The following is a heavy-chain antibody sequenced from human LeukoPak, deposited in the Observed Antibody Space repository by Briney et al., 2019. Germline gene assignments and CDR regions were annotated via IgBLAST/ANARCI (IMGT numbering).Heavy chain of an antibody. V-gene: IGHV4-30-2*01. CDR2: IYHSGST. J-gene: IGHJ3*02. D-gene: IGHD3-3*01. CDR1: GGSISSGGYY. Sequence: PSETLSLTCTVSGGSISSGGYYWSWIRQPPGKGLEWIGYIYHSGSTYYNPSFKSLVTISVDRSKNQFSLKLSSVTAADTAVYYCASHTIFGVVIPVGAFDIWGQGTMVTVSS. CDR3: ASHTIFGVVIPVGAFDI.